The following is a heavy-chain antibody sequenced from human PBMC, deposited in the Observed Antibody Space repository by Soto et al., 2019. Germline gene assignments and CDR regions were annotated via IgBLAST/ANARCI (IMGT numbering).Heavy chain of an antibody. CDR2: INHSGST. V-gene: IGHV4-34*01. J-gene: IGHJ3*02. Sequence: QVQLQQWGAGLLKPSETLSLTCAVYGGSFSGYYWSWIRQPPGKGLEWIGEINHSGSTNYNPSLKGRVTISVDTSKNQFSLKLSPVTAADTAVYYCARRGIYYDTSGYYYVVAFDIWGQGTMVTVSS. CDR3: ARRGIYYDTSGYYYVVAFDI. D-gene: IGHD3-22*01. CDR1: GGSFSGYY.